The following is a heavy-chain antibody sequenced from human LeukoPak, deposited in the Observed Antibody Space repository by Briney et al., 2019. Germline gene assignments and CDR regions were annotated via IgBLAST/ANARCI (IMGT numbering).Heavy chain of an antibody. CDR2: IYYSGST. CDR3: ARVSWFGELYNWFDP. CDR1: GGSISSGGYY. J-gene: IGHJ5*02. Sequence: SQTLSLTCTVSGGSISSGGYYWSWIRQHPGKGLEWIGYIYYSGSTYYNPSLKSRVTISVDTSKNQFYLKLSSVTAADTAVYYCARVSWFGELYNWFDPWGQGTLVTVSS. D-gene: IGHD3-10*01. V-gene: IGHV4-31*03.